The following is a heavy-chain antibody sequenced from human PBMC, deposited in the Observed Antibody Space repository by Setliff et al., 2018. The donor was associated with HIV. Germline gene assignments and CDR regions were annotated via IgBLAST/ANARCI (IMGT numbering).Heavy chain of an antibody. J-gene: IGHJ4*01. D-gene: IGHD3-22*01. CDR3: ARVYDSSGYSLSIPGY. CDR1: GFTFSDYW. CDR2: IKEDGSET. V-gene: IGHV3-7*01. Sequence: PGGSLRLSCAASGFTFSDYWMSWVRQAPGKGLEWVANIKEDGSETYYVDSVKGRFTISRDNAKNSLYLQMNSLRAEDTAVYYCARVYDSSGYSLSIPGYWGQGTLVTVSS.